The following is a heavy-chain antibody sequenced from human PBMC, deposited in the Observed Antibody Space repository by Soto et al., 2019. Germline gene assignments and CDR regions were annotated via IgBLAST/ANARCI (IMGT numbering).Heavy chain of an antibody. D-gene: IGHD5-12*01. CDR1: GYTFTSYA. CDR2: INAGNGNT. J-gene: IGHJ5*02. CDR3: ARGYSRYLACSDP. Sequence: HVQLVQSGAEVKKPGASVKVSCKASGYTFTSYAMHWVRQAPGQRLEWMGLINAGNGNTKYSQKFQGRVTITRDTSASTSYMDLGSLRSEDSAVYSRARGYSRYLACSDPWGQGTLVTVSS. V-gene: IGHV1-3*01.